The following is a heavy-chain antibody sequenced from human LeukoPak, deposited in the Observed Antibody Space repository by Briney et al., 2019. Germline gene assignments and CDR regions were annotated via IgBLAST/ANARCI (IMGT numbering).Heavy chain of an antibody. J-gene: IGHJ4*02. CDR3: AKVQNKWFGEYCFDY. CDR1: GFTVSSNS. D-gene: IGHD3-10*01. CDR2: ISGSGGST. V-gene: IGHV3-23*01. Sequence: PGGSLRLSCTVSGFTVSSNSMSWVRQAPGKGLEWVSAISGSGGSTYYADSVKGRFTISRDNSKNTLYLQMNSLRAEDTAVYYCAKVQNKWFGEYCFDYGGQGTLVTVSS.